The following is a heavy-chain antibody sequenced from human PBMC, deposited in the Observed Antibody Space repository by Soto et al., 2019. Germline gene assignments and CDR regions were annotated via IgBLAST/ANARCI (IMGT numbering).Heavy chain of an antibody. Sequence: GASVKVSCKASGYTFTSYGISWVRQAPGQGLEWMGWISAYNGNTNYAQKLQGRVAMTTDTSTSTAYMELRSLRSDDTAVYYCARVPYRSSNYYYYMDVWGKGITVTVSS. J-gene: IGHJ6*03. CDR3: ARVPYRSSNYYYYMDV. V-gene: IGHV1-18*01. CDR1: GYTFTSYG. D-gene: IGHD6-13*01. CDR2: ISAYNGNT.